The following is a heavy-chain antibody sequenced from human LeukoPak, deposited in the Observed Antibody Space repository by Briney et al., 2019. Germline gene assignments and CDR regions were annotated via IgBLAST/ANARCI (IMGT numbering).Heavy chain of an antibody. Sequence: ASVKVSCKASGYTFTSYYMHWVRQAPGQGLEWMGIINPSGGSTSYAQKFQGRVTMARDTSTSTVYMELSSLRSEDTAVYYCARGNPINSGYGGIVVVVAATFDYWGQGTLATVSS. CDR2: INPSGGST. CDR3: ARGNPINSGYGGIVVVVAATFDY. V-gene: IGHV1-46*01. J-gene: IGHJ4*02. D-gene: IGHD2-15*01. CDR1: GYTFTSYY.